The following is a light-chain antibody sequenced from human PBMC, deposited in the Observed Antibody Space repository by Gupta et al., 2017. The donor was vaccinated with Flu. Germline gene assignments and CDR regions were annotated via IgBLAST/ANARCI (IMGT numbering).Light chain of an antibody. CDR3: QQSDSTPRT. Sequence: PSSLSASVGDTVTITCRASQSISDYLNWYQQKPGKAPKLLIYAASRLPSGVPARFSGSGSGTDSILTISSLQPEDFATYYCQQSDSTPRTFGQGTKLEI. CDR2: AAS. CDR1: QSISDY. J-gene: IGKJ2*01. V-gene: IGKV1-39*01.